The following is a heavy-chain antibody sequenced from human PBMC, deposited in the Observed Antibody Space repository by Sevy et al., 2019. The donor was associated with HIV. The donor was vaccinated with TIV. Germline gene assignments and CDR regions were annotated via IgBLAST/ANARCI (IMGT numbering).Heavy chain of an antibody. CDR1: GFSFSNYV. D-gene: IGHD3-16*01. V-gene: IGHV3-23*01. J-gene: IGHJ4*01. Sequence: GGSLRLSCTASGFSFSNYVMPWVRQAPGKGLEWVSSVSPTSLSTYYAESVKGRFTISRDNSKNTLYLQMNSLRAEDTAIYYCAKLHSRMIPGNGALDYWGRRTLVTVSS. CDR3: AKLHSRMIPGNGALDY. CDR2: VSPTSLST.